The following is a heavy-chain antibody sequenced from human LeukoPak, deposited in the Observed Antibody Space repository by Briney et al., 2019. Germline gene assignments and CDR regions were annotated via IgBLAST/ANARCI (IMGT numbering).Heavy chain of an antibody. V-gene: IGHV5-51*01. CDR3: ARRDCSGGSCYLYFDY. Sequence: GESLKISRKGSGYSFTSYWIGWVRQMPGKGLEWMGIIYPGDSDTRYSPSFQGQVTISADKSISTAYLQWSSLKASDTAMYYCARRDCSGGSCYLYFDYWGQGTLVTVSS. D-gene: IGHD2-15*01. CDR1: GYSFTSYW. J-gene: IGHJ4*02. CDR2: IYPGDSDT.